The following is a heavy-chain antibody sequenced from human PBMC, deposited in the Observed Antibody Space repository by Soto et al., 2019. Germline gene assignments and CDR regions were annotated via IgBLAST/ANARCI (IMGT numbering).Heavy chain of an antibody. D-gene: IGHD3-10*01. Sequence: GGSLRLSCAASGFTFSSYAMSWVRQAPGKGLEWVSAISGSGGSTYYADSVKGRFTISRDNSKNTLYLQMNSLRAEDTAVYYCAKDIVEWDGSRLYGMDVWGQGTTVTVSS. CDR2: ISGSGGST. V-gene: IGHV3-23*01. J-gene: IGHJ6*02. CDR1: GFTFSSYA. CDR3: AKDIVEWDGSRLYGMDV.